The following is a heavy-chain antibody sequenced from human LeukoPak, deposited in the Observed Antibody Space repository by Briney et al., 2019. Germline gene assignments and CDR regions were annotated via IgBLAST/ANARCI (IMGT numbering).Heavy chain of an antibody. CDR1: GFTFSSYA. Sequence: GGSLRLSCAASGFTFSSYAMSWVRQAPGKGLEWVSVIYSGGSTYYADSVKGRFTISRDNSKNTLYLQMNSLRAEDTAVYYCARGSSGYSNDYWGQGTLVTVSS. V-gene: IGHV3-53*01. CDR2: IYSGGST. D-gene: IGHD3-22*01. CDR3: ARGSSGYSNDY. J-gene: IGHJ4*02.